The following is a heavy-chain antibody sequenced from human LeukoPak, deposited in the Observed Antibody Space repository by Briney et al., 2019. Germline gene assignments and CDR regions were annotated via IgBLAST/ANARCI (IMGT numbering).Heavy chain of an antibody. CDR3: ARYSSGWVDAFDI. D-gene: IGHD6-19*01. V-gene: IGHV4-34*01. Sequence: PSETLSLTCAVYVGSFSGYYWSWIRQPPGKGLEWIGEINHRGSTNYNPSLKSRVTISVDTSKNQFSLKLSSVTAADTAVYYCARYSSGWVDAFDIWGQGTMVTVSS. CDR1: VGSFSGYY. CDR2: INHRGST. J-gene: IGHJ3*02.